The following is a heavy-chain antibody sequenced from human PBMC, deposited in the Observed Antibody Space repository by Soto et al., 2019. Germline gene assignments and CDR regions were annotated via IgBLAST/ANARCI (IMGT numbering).Heavy chain of an antibody. D-gene: IGHD6-13*01. CDR1: GGSISSYY. Sequence: SETLSLTCTVSGGSISSYYWSWIRQPPGKGLEWIGYIYYSGSTNYNPSLKSRVTISVDTSKNQFSLKLSSVTAADTAVYYCARAPAYSSIFGYWGQGTLVTVSS. J-gene: IGHJ4*02. CDR2: IYYSGST. V-gene: IGHV4-59*01. CDR3: ARAPAYSSIFGY.